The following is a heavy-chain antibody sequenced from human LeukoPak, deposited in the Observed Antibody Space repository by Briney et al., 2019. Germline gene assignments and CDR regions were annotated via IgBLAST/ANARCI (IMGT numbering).Heavy chain of an antibody. Sequence: PPGGSLRLSRAASGFTFSSYSMSWVRQAPGKGLEWVSLITGSGDYTYYADSVKGRFTISRDNSKNTLYLQMNSLRAEDTAVFYCAKEPRHCGGDCFSLLDYWGQGTLVTVSS. V-gene: IGHV3-23*01. D-gene: IGHD2-21*02. CDR1: GFTFSSYS. J-gene: IGHJ4*02. CDR2: ITGSGDYT. CDR3: AKEPRHCGGDCFSLLDY.